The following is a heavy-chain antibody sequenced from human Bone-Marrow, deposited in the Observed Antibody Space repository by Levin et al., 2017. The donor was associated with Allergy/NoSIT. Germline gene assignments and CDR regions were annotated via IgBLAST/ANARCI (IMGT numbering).Heavy chain of an antibody. CDR1: GGSFNNYV. CDR3: AVTTTYFEDSGYSVFDY. J-gene: IGHJ4*02. CDR2: IIPILDQA. Sequence: ASVKVSCKASGGSFNNYVVSWVRQAPGQGLEWMGAIIPILDQANYAQKYRDRVRVAAGESSGTAYLDLSSLTSDDTAIYYCAVTTTYFEDSGYSVFDYWGQGTLVTVSS. D-gene: IGHD3-22*01. V-gene: IGHV1-69*13.